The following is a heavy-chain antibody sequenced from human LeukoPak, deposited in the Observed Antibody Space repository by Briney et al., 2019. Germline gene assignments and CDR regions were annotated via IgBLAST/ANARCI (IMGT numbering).Heavy chain of an antibody. Sequence: SETLSLTCTVSGGSISSYYWSWIRQPPGKGLEWIGYIYYSGSTNYNPSLKSRVTISVDTSENQFSLKLSSVTAADTAVYYCARRSYYYDSSGYYNDAFDIWGQGTMVTVSS. V-gene: IGHV4-59*08. J-gene: IGHJ3*02. CDR3: ARRSYYYDSSGYYNDAFDI. D-gene: IGHD3-22*01. CDR1: GGSISSYY. CDR2: IYYSGST.